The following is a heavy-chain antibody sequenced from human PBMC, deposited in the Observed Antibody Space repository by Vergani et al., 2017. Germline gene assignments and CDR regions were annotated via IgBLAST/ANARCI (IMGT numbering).Heavy chain of an antibody. J-gene: IGHJ4*02. CDR1: GFSFSTYS. CDR2: ISGRSNYI. Sequence: EVQLLESGGSLKQPGGSLRVSCAASGFSFSTYSINWVRQAPGKGPEWVSSISGRSNYIYYADSLKGRFTISRDNSKNSVYLQMNSLRAEDTAIYYCARKKYYDSKDYYQVEPFDYWGQGTLVTVSS. V-gene: IGHV3-21*06. CDR3: ARKKYYDSKDYYQVEPFDY. D-gene: IGHD3-22*01.